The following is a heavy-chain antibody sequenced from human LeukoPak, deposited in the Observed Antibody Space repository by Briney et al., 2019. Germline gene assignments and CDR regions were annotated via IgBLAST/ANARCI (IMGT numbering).Heavy chain of an antibody. V-gene: IGHV4-59*01. Sequence: PSETLSLTCTVSGGSISSYYWSWIRQPPGKGLEWIGYIYYSGSTNYNPSLKSRVTISVDTSKNQFSLKLSSVTAAVTAVYYCARGSASKWLRLQNYFDYWGQGTLVTVSS. CDR3: ARGSASKWLRLQNYFDY. CDR1: GGSISSYY. CDR2: IYYSGST. D-gene: IGHD5-12*01. J-gene: IGHJ4*02.